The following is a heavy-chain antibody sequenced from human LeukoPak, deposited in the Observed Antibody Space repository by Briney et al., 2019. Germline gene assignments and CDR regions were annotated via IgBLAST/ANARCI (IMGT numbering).Heavy chain of an antibody. V-gene: IGHV5-51*01. D-gene: IGHD3-22*01. CDR2: IYPDDSDT. CDR1: GYNFTSYW. CDR3: ARHPSIVVAELNFDY. J-gene: IGHJ4*02. Sequence: GESLKISCKGSGYNFTSYWVGWVRQMPGKGLEWMGIIYPDDSDTRYSPSFQGQVTISADKSISTAYLQWSSLKASDTAMYYCARHPSIVVAELNFDYWGQGTLVTVSS.